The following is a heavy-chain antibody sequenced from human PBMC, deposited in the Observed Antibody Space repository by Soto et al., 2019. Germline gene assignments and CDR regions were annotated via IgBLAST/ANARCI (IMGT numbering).Heavy chain of an antibody. J-gene: IGHJ3*02. CDR1: GGTFSSYA. CDR2: IIPIFGTA. V-gene: IGHV1-69*01. Sequence: QVQLVQSGAEVKKPGSSVKVSCKASGGTFSSYAISWVRQAPGQGLEWMGGIIPIFGTANYAQKFQGRVTITADESTSTAYMELSSLRSEDTAVYYCERDHRDCSGGSCYALAFDIWGQGTMVTVSS. CDR3: ERDHRDCSGGSCYALAFDI. D-gene: IGHD2-15*01.